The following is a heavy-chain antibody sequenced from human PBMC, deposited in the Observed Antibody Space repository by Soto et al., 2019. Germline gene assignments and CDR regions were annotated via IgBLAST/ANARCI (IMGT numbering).Heavy chain of an antibody. Sequence: SETLSLTCTVSGGSISSGDYYWSWIRQPPGKGLEWIGYIYYSGSTYYNPSLKSRVTISVDTSKNQFSLKLSSVTAADTAMYYCSTRAYDTNGYYRFDPWGQGTLVTVSS. V-gene: IGHV4-30-4*01. J-gene: IGHJ5*01. CDR1: GGSISSGDYY. D-gene: IGHD3-22*01. CDR3: STRAYDTNGYYRFDP. CDR2: IYYSGST.